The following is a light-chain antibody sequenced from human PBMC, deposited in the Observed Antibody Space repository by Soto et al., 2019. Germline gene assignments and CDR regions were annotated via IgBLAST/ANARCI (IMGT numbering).Light chain of an antibody. V-gene: IGLV1-40*01. CDR1: SSNIGAGYD. CDR3: QSYDSSLSGFVV. Sequence: QSVLTQPPSVSGAPGQRVTISCTGSSSNIGAGYDVHWYQQLPGTAPKLLIYGNSNRPSEVPDRFSGSKSGTSASLAITGLKAEDEADYYCQSYDSSLSGFVVFGGGTKLTVL. J-gene: IGLJ2*01. CDR2: GNS.